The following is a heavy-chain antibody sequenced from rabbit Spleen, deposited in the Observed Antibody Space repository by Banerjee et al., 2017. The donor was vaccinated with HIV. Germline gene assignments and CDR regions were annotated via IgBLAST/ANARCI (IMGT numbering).Heavy chain of an antibody. J-gene: IGHJ2*01. D-gene: IGHD1-1*01. CDR2: IDTSDGDT. Sequence: LEESGGGLVKPGGTLTLTCTVSGFSFSSNWICWVRQAPGKGLEWIACIDTSDGDTDYANWPKGRFTISKTSSTTVTLQMTSLTAADTATYFCARNYVKAFDPWGQGTLVTVS. CDR3: ARNYVKAFDP. CDR1: GFSFSSNW. V-gene: IGHV1S45*01.